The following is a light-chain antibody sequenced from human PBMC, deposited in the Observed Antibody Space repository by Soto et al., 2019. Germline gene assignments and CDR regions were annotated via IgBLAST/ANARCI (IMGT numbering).Light chain of an antibody. CDR2: DVS. V-gene: IGLV2-14*01. Sequence: QSVLTQPASVSGSPGQSITISCTGTGSDDGGYNYVSWYQQHPGKAPKVMIYDVSNRPSGVSNRFSGSKSGNTASLTISGLQAEDEADYYCSSYTSASTPLVFGGGTKLTVL. J-gene: IGLJ2*01. CDR3: SSYTSASTPLV. CDR1: GSDDGGYNY.